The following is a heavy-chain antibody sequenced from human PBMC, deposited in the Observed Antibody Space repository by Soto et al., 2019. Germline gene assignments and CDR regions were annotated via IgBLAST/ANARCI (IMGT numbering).Heavy chain of an antibody. CDR1: GFSISNDYY. Sequence: SETLSLTCAVSGFSISNDYYWGWIRQPPGKGLEWIGSIFHSGSSYYNPSLKSRVTISLDTSKNQFSLRLSSVTATDTAVDYCAREARTLDWYLDLWGRGNLV. CDR3: AREARTLDWYLDL. J-gene: IGHJ2*01. V-gene: IGHV4-38-2*01. D-gene: IGHD6-6*01. CDR2: IFHSGSS.